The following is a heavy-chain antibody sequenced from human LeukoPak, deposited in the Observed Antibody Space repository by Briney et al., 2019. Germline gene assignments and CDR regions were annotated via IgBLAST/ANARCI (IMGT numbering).Heavy chain of an antibody. CDR3: ASEHSGYSSGLTQIDY. J-gene: IGHJ4*02. Sequence: NPSETLSLTCTVSGGSISSYYWSWIRQPAGKGLEWIGRIYTSGSANYNPSLKSRVTMSVDTSKNQFSLKLSSVTAADTAVYYCASEHSGYSSGLTQIDYWGQGTLVTVSS. CDR1: GGSISSYY. D-gene: IGHD6-19*01. V-gene: IGHV4-4*07. CDR2: IYTSGSA.